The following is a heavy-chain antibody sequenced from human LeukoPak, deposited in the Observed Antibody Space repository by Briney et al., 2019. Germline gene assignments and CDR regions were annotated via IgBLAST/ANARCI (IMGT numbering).Heavy chain of an antibody. CDR3: AREAERDLYYFDH. D-gene: IGHD1-1*01. J-gene: IGHJ4*02. CDR1: GGTFSSYA. CDR2: IIPIFGTA. Sequence: SVKVSCKASGGTFSSYAISWVRQAPGQGLEWMGGIIPIFGTANYAQKFQGRVTITADESTSTAYMELSSLRSEDTAVYYCAREAERDLYYFDHWGQGTLVTVSS. V-gene: IGHV1-69*01.